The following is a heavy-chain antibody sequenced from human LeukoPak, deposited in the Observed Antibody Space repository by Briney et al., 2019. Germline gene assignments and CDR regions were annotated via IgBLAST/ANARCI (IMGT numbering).Heavy chain of an antibody. J-gene: IGHJ4*02. CDR3: ARDERCSGTSCYSSFDY. CDR1: GYTFTGYY. CDR2: SNPNTGDT. D-gene: IGHD2-15*01. V-gene: IGHV1-2*02. Sequence: ASVKVSCKXSGYTFTGYYMHWVRQAPGQGLEWMGWSNPNTGDTNYAQKFHGRVTMTRDTSISTAYMELSRPRSDDTAVYYCARDERCSGTSCYSSFDYWGQGTLVTVSS.